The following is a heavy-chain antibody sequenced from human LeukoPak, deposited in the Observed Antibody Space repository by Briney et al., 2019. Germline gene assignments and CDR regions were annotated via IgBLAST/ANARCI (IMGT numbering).Heavy chain of an antibody. CDR2: ISYSGHT. CDR3: ARKGVAAGLDY. D-gene: IGHD6-13*01. Sequence: SETLSLTCIVSGGSISSHYWSWIRQPPGKALEWIGYISYSGHTNYNPSLKSRVTISVDTSKCQFSLKLNSVTAADTAVYYCARKGVAAGLDYWGQGTLVTVSS. CDR1: GGSISSHY. V-gene: IGHV4-59*11. J-gene: IGHJ4*02.